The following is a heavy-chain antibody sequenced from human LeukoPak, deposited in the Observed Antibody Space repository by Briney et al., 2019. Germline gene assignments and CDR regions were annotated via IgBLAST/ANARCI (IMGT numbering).Heavy chain of an antibody. CDR3: AKDNPPWELLNYFDY. J-gene: IGHJ4*02. CDR1: GFTFSSYG. CDR2: IWYDGSNK. Sequence: GGSLRLSCAASGFTFSSYGMHWVRQAPGKGLEWVAVIWYDGSNKYYADSVKGRFTISRDNSKNTLYLQMNSLRAEDTAVYYCAKDNPPWELLNYFDYWGQGTLVTVSS. V-gene: IGHV3-33*06. D-gene: IGHD1-26*01.